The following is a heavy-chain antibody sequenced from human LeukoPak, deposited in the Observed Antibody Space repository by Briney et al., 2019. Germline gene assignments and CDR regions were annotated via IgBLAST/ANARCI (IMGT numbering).Heavy chain of an antibody. J-gene: IGHJ4*02. CDR1: GFTFYNAW. CDR2: IKSKIDGGTA. D-gene: IGHD3-10*01. Sequence: PGGSLRLSCAASGFTFYNAWMSWVRQAPGKGLEWVGRIKSKIDGGTADYAAPVKGRFTISRDDSKNMLYLQMNSLKTEDTAVYYCNTVYYYGSGSYSGYWGQGTLVTVSS. V-gene: IGHV3-15*01. CDR3: NTVYYYGSGSYSGY.